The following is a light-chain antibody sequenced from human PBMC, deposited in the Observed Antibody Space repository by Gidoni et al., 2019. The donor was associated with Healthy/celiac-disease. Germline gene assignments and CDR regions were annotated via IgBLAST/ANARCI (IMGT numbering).Light chain of an antibody. V-gene: IGKV3-11*01. Sequence: IMFTHSPATLSLSPRERAALSCRASQSVSSYLAWYQQKPGQSPRLLIYAASNRATGIPARFSGSGSVTDFTLTISSLEPEDFAVYYCQQRSNWPPLTFXGXTKVXIK. CDR2: AAS. CDR3: QQRSNWPPLT. CDR1: QSVSSY. J-gene: IGKJ4*01.